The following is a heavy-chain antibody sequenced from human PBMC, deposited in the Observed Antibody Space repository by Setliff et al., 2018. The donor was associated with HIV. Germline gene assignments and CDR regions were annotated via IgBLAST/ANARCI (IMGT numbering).Heavy chain of an antibody. D-gene: IGHD2-8*01. CDR3: AALSVRTNPVYGVISTRFDP. J-gene: IGHJ5*02. CDR1: GFNFSIYS. CDR2: ITVGRATYI. V-gene: IGHV3-21*04. Sequence: GESLKISCAASGFNFSIYSMNWVRQAPGKGLEWVSSITVGRATYIYYADSVNGRFTISRDNAKNSLYLQLNSLRVDDTAVYYCAALSVRTNPVYGVISTRFDPWGQGSLVTVSS.